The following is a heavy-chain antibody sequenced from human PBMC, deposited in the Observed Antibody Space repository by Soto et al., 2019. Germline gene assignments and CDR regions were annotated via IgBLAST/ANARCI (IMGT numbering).Heavy chain of an antibody. CDR3: AREVFDDSSGYYFDY. D-gene: IGHD3-22*01. CDR1: GGTFSRYA. V-gene: IGHV1-69*13. J-gene: IGHJ4*02. Sequence: AAVKVSCKASGGTFSRYAISWVRQAPGQGLEWMGGIIPIFGTANYAQKFQGRVTITADESTSTAYMELSSLRSEDTAVYYCAREVFDDSSGYYFDYWGQGTLVTVSS. CDR2: IIPIFGTA.